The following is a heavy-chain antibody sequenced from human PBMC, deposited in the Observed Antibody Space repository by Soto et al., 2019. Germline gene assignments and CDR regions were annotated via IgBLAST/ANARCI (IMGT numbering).Heavy chain of an antibody. CDR2: ISTSTSTI. Sequence: SLRLSCAASGFIFSDFYMTWIRQAPGKGLEWVSYISTSTSTIYYADSVKGRFTISRDNAKNSLYLQMNSLRTEDTAVYYCARCFWSGYFDYWGQGTLVTVSS. D-gene: IGHD3-3*01. J-gene: IGHJ4*02. CDR1: GFIFSDFY. V-gene: IGHV3-11*01. CDR3: ARCFWSGYFDY.